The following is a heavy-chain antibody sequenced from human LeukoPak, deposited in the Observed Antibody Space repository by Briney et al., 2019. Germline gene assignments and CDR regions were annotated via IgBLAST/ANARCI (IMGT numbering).Heavy chain of an antibody. V-gene: IGHV1-69*04. Sequence: ASVKVSCKASGGTFSSYAISWVRQAPGQGLEWMGRIIPILGIANYAQKFQGRVTITADKSTSTAYMELSSLRSEDTAVYYCARASRIAVAGTSFDYWGQGTLVTVSS. CDR3: ARASRIAVAGTSFDY. J-gene: IGHJ4*02. D-gene: IGHD6-19*01. CDR1: GGTFSSYA. CDR2: IIPILGIA.